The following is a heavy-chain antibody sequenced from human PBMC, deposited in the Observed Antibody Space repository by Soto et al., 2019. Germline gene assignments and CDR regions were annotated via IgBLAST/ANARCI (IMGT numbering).Heavy chain of an antibody. CDR1: EFNFYDYY. CDR2: IRNKRNSYTT. Sequence: SGGSLRLSCAASEFNFYDYYMDWVRQAPGKGLEWVGRIRNKRNSYTTEYAASVKGRFTISREDSENSVYLQMNYLKIEDTAIYFCARDRGFSNYNYYLDVWGEGTTVTVSS. V-gene: IGHV3-72*01. CDR3: ARDRGFSNYNYYLDV. J-gene: IGHJ6*03.